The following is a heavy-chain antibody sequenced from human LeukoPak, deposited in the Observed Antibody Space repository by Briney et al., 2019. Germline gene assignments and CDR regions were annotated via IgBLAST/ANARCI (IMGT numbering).Heavy chain of an antibody. D-gene: IGHD6-6*01. Sequence: ASVKVSCTASGYTFTGYYIHWVRQAPGQGLEWMGWISPDSVGTNYAQKFQGRVTMTRDTSISTAYMELSSLRSDDTAVYYCATRSSASPFAYWGQGTLVTVSS. J-gene: IGHJ4*02. V-gene: IGHV1-2*02. CDR1: GYTFTGYY. CDR2: ISPDSVGT. CDR3: ATRSSASPFAY.